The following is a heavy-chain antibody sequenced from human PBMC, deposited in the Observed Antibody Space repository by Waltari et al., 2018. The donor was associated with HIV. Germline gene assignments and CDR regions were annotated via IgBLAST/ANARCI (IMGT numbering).Heavy chain of an antibody. V-gene: IGHV4-39*01. CDR3: ARHSLTYYYDSSGYSVAFDY. Sequence: QLQLQESGPGLVQPSEPLSLTCTVSGGSISSRSYYWGWIRQPPGKGLEWIGSNYYSGSTYYNPSLKSRVTISVDTSKNQFSLKLSSVTAADTAVYYCARHSLTYYYDSSGYSVAFDYWGQGTLVTVSS. CDR2: NYYSGST. CDR1: GGSISSRSYY. D-gene: IGHD3-22*01. J-gene: IGHJ4*02.